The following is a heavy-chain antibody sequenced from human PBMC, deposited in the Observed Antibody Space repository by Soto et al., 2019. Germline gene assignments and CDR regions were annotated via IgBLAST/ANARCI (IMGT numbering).Heavy chain of an antibody. CDR2: IIPILGIA. J-gene: IGHJ4*02. CDR1: GGTFSSYT. D-gene: IGHD3-10*01. V-gene: IGHV1-69*02. Sequence: QVQLVQSGAEVKKPGSSVKVSCKASGGTFSSYTISWVRQAPGQGLEWMGRIIPILGIANYAQKFQGRVTITADKSTSTAYMELSSLRSEDTAVYYCATLWFGEYMGGDYWGQGTLVTVSS. CDR3: ATLWFGEYMGGDY.